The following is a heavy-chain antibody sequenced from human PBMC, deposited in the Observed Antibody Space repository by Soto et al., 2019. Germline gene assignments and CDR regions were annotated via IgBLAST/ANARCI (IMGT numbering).Heavy chain of an antibody. D-gene: IGHD2-2*01. V-gene: IGHV1-18*04. J-gene: IGHJ5*02. CDR2: VSGYNGIT. Sequence: ASVKVSCKASGYSFTSHGFSWVRQAPGQGLEWMAWVSGYNGITDIAQRFEGRVTLTIEPTTNTAYMELTSLRSDDTAVYFCARDSSTSSIWFDPRGQGTRVTVSS. CDR3: ARDSSTSSIWFDP. CDR1: GYSFTSHG.